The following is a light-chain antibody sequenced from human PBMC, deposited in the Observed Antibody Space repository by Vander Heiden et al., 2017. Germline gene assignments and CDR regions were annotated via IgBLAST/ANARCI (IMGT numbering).Light chain of an antibody. Sequence: SSELTQDPAVSVALGQPVRITCQGDSLRSYYASWYQQKPGQAPVLVIYGKNNRPSGIPDRFSGSSSGNTASLTITGAQAEDEADYYCNSRDSSGNHLVFGGGTKLTGL. CDR3: NSRDSSGNHLV. CDR2: GKN. J-gene: IGLJ2*01. V-gene: IGLV3-19*01. CDR1: SLRSYY.